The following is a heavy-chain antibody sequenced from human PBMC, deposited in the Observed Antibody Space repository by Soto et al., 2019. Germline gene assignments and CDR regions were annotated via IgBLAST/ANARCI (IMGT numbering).Heavy chain of an antibody. D-gene: IGHD6-6*01. CDR1: GFTFSTYA. CDR3: AKDTRGSSSQFFDY. CDR2: FGSGDTT. V-gene: IGHV3-23*01. J-gene: IGHJ4*02. Sequence: EVQLLESGGGLVKPGGSLRLSCAASGFTFSTYAMAWVRQAPGRGLEWVSGFGSGDTTYYADSVKGRFTISRDNSKSTLYLQMNSLRAADTAIYYYAKDTRGSSSQFFDYWGQGTLVTVSS.